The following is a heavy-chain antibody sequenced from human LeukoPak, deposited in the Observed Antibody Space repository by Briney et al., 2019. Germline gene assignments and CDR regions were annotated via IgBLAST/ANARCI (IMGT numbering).Heavy chain of an antibody. V-gene: IGHV4-59*01. J-gene: IGHJ6*03. Sequence: SETLSLTCTVSGGSISNYYWSWIRQPPGKGLEWIGYIYYSGSTNYNPSLKSRVTISVDTSKNQFSLKLSSVTAADTAVYYCARTTEAHSWRSRYYDYYMDVWGKGTTVTVSS. D-gene: IGHD6-13*01. CDR3: ARTTEAHSWRSRYYDYYMDV. CDR2: IYYSGST. CDR1: GGSISNYY.